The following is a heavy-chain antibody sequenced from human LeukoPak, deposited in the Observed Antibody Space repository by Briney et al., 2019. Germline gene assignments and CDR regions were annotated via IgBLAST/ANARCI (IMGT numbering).Heavy chain of an antibody. D-gene: IGHD5-12*01. Sequence: GGSLRLSCAASGFTFSSYGMHWVRQAPGKGLEWVAFIRYDGSNKYYADSVKGRFTISRDKSKNALFLRMSSLRVEDTATYYCASDIVATSGDFWGQGTLVSVSS. CDR3: ASDIVATSGDF. CDR1: GFTFSSYG. CDR2: IRYDGSNK. J-gene: IGHJ4*02. V-gene: IGHV3-30*02.